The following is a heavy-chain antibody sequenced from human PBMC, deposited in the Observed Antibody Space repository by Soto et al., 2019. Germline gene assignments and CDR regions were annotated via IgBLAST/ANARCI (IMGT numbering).Heavy chain of an antibody. CDR1: GFTFSSYS. Sequence: GGSLRLSCASSGFTFSSYSMNWVRQAPGKGLEWVSYISSSSSTIYYADSVKGRFTISRDNAKNSLYLQMNSLRDEDTAVYYCARDSLYGDYDDYYYGMDVWGQGTTVTVSS. D-gene: IGHD4-17*01. V-gene: IGHV3-48*02. CDR3: ARDSLYGDYDDYYYGMDV. CDR2: ISSSSSTI. J-gene: IGHJ6*02.